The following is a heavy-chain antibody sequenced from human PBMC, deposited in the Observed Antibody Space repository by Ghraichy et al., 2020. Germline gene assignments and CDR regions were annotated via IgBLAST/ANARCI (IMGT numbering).Heavy chain of an antibody. D-gene: IGHD5-12*01. CDR1: GYAFTAYY. CDR3: AREQSVMRGYSGYDLDS. Sequence: ASVKVSCRASGYAFTAYYIHWVRQAPGQGLQWVGWINPNTGGTKYAQVFQGRVTMTRDTSINTVYMDLNSLGSDDTAMYFCAREQSVMRGYSGYDLDSWGQGTLVTVSS. J-gene: IGHJ4*02. CDR2: INPNTGGT. V-gene: IGHV1-2*02.